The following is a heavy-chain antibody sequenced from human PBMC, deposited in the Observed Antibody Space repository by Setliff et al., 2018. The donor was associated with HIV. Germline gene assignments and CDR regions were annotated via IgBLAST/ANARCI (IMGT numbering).Heavy chain of an antibody. V-gene: IGHV3-48*04. J-gene: IGHJ3*02. CDR2: INSGSSSI. CDR1: GFTFSNAW. CDR3: AREITGWFGELASAFDI. D-gene: IGHD3-10*01. Sequence: GESLKISCAASGFTFSNAWMNWVRQAPGKGLEWVAYINSGSSSIFYGDSVKGRFTISRDDAENSLLLHMNSLRAEDTAVYYCAREITGWFGELASAFDIWGQGTLVTVSS.